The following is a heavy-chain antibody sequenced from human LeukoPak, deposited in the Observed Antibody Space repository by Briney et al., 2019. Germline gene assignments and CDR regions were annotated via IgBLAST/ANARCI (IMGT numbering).Heavy chain of an antibody. D-gene: IGHD4-17*01. CDR1: GGTFSSYA. V-gene: IGHV1-69*05. Sequence: SVKVSCKASGGTFSSYAISWVRQAPGQGLEWMGGIIPIFGTAHYAQKFQGRVMITTDESTSTAYMELSSLRSEDTAVYYCARLHDYGEEFDYWGQGTLVTVSS. CDR2: IIPIFGTA. CDR3: ARLHDYGEEFDY. J-gene: IGHJ4*02.